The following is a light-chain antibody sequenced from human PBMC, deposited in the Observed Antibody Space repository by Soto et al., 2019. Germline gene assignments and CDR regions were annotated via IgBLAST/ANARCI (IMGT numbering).Light chain of an antibody. CDR2: NNN. J-gene: IGLJ1*01. CDR1: SSNIGSNT. Sequence: QSVLTQPPSASGTPGQRVTISCSGSSSNIGSNTVDWYQQLPGTAPKLLIYNNNQRPSGVPVRFSGSKSGTSASLAISGLQSEDEADYYCQSYDSSLSGYVFGTGTKLTVL. CDR3: QSYDSSLSGYV. V-gene: IGLV1-44*01.